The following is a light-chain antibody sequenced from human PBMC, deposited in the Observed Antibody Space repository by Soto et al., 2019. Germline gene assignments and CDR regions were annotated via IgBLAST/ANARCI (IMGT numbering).Light chain of an antibody. CDR2: GAA. CDR1: QIVSSSY. V-gene: IGKV3-20*01. Sequence: EIVLTQSPGTLSLSPGERATLSCRASQIVSSSYLAWYQQKAGQAPRLLIYGAASRATGIPDRFSGSGSGTAFTLTISRLEPEDFAVYYCQQYGSSPQYTFGQGTKLEIK. CDR3: QQYGSSPQYT. J-gene: IGKJ2*01.